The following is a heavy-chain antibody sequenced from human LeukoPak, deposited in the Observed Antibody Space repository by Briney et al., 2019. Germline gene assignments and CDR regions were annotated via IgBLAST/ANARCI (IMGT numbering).Heavy chain of an antibody. D-gene: IGHD3-10*01. J-gene: IGHJ5*02. Sequence: PGGSLRLSCAASGFTFSSYSMNWVRQAPGKGLEWISYISSASNTIYYADSVKGRFTISRDNAKNSVYLQMTSLRAEDTAMYNCARDGGYGDYNWFDPWGQGTLVTVSS. CDR3: ARDGGYGDYNWFDP. CDR2: ISSASNTI. V-gene: IGHV3-48*01. CDR1: GFTFSSYS.